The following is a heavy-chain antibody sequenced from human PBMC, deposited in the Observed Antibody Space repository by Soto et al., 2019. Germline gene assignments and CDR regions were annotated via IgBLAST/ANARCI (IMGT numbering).Heavy chain of an antibody. D-gene: IGHD2-8*01. CDR2: IAVGSGYT. V-gene: IGHV1-58*01. CDR3: AADATAWQQMVPSDY. Sequence: SVKVSCKASGFTFTSSVFQWVRQARGQRLEWIGWIAVGSGYTNYARRFQDRVTLTRDMSTATTYMELSRLTSEDTAIYYCAADATAWQQMVPSDYWGQGTLVTVSS. J-gene: IGHJ4*02. CDR1: GFTFTSSV.